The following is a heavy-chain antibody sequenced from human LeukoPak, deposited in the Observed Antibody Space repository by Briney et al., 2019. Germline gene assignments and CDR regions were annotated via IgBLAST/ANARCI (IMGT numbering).Heavy chain of an antibody. CDR1: GLTFSTYW. V-gene: IGHV3-7*01. D-gene: IGHD3-16*01. CDR2: INQNGREK. J-gene: IGHJ4*02. Sequence: GGYLRLSCEVSGLTFSTYWMTWVRQAPGKGLEWVASINQNGREKYYVNSVKGRFTISRDNAKDSLYLQMNSLRDEDTAVYYCARSLGDDWGQGTLVTVSS. CDR3: ARSLGDD.